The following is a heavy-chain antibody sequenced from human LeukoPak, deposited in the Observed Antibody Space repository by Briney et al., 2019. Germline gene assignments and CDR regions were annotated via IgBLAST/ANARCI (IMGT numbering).Heavy chain of an antibody. D-gene: IGHD5-24*01. V-gene: IGHV4-39*07. CDR1: GGSISSSSYY. CDR3: ARFSPEMATTFDY. Sequence: SETLSLTCTVSGGSISSSSYYWGWVRQPPGKGLEWIGEIYHSGSTNYNPSLKSRVTISVDKSKNQFSLKLSSVTAADTAVYYCARFSPEMATTFDYWGQGTLVTVSS. CDR2: IYHSGST. J-gene: IGHJ4*02.